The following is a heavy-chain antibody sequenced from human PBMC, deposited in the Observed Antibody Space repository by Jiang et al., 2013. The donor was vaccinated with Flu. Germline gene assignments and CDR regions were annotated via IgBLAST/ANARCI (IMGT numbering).Heavy chain of an antibody. CDR2: TYYYRSKWYN. CDR3: ARGWLRTGFDY. CDR1: GDSVSSNSPA. V-gene: IGHV6-1*01. D-gene: IGHD5-12*01. Sequence: QTLSLTCAISGDSVSSNSPAWNWIRQSHREALSGLGRTYYYRSKWYNDYAVSVKSRITINPDTSKNQFSLQLSSVTPEDTAVYYCARGWLRTGFDYWGQGTLVTVSS. J-gene: IGHJ4*02.